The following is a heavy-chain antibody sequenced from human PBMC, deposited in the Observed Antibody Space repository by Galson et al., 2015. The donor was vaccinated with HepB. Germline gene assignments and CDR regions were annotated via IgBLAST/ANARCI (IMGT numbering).Heavy chain of an antibody. J-gene: IGHJ3*02. V-gene: IGHV2-70*11. CDR2: IDWDDDK. CDR1: GFSLSTSGMC. D-gene: IGHD2-2*01. Sequence: PALVKPTETFTLTCTFSGFSLSTSGMCVSWIRQPPGKALEWLARIDWDDDKYYSTSLKTRHTISKDTSKNQVVLTMTNMDPVDTATNYWARKHCSSTSCGAFDIWGQGTMVTVSS. CDR3: ARKHCSSTSCGAFDI.